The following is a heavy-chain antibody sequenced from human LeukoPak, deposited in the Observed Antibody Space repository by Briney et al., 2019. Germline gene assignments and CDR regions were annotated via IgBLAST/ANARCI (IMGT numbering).Heavy chain of an antibody. J-gene: IGHJ4*02. CDR2: IYYSGST. V-gene: IGHV4-59*12. Sequence: SETLSLTCTVSGGSISSYYWSWIRQPPGKGLEWIGYIYYSGSTNYNPSLKSRVTISVDTSKNQFSLKLSSVTAADTAVYYCAREESSSSSGVDYWGQGTLVTVSS. CDR1: GGSISSYY. CDR3: AREESSSSSGVDY. D-gene: IGHD6-6*01.